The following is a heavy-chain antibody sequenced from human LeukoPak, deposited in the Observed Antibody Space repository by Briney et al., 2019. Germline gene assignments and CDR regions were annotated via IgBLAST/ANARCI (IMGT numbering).Heavy chain of an antibody. J-gene: IGHJ4*02. CDR1: GGSISSYY. CDR2: IYYSEST. V-gene: IGHV4-59*01. CDR3: ARVRRIAVAGTTFDY. D-gene: IGHD6-19*01. Sequence: PSETLSLTCTVSGGSISSYYWSWIRQPPGKGLEWIGYIYYSESTNYNPSLKSRVTISVDTSKNQFSLKLSSVTAADTAVYYCARVRRIAVAGTTFDYWGQGTLVTVSS.